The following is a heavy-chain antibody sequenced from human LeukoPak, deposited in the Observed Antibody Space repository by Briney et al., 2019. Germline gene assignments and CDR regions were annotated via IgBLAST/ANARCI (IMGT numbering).Heavy chain of an antibody. D-gene: IGHD3-10*01. CDR3: ARGRGEFYGSGSYSAYYMDV. CDR2: MNPNSGNT. CDR1: GYTFTSYD. Sequence: ASVKVSCKASGYTFTSYDINWVRQATGQGLEWMGWMNPNSGNTGYAQKFQGRVTITRNTSISTAYMELSSLRSEDTAVYYCARGRGEFYGSGSYSAYYMDVWGKGTTVTVSS. V-gene: IGHV1-8*03. J-gene: IGHJ6*03.